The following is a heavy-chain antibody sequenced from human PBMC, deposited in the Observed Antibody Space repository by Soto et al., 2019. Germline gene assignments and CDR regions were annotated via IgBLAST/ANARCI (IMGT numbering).Heavy chain of an antibody. Sequence: SETLYLSCTVSGDSISSSSYSWVWIRQPPGKGLEWIATIYSSGSTFYNPSLNSRVTISVDTSKNRFSLKLSSVTAADTDVYYCASQISGYVKYWGQGTLVTVSS. CDR1: GDSISSSSYS. CDR2: IYSSGST. J-gene: IGHJ4*02. D-gene: IGHD5-12*01. V-gene: IGHV4-39*01. CDR3: ASQISGYVKY.